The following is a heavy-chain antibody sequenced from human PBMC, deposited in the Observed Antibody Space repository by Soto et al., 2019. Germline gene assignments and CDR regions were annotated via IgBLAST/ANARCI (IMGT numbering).Heavy chain of an antibody. CDR2: IHYSGST. CDR1: GESFSGYY. Sequence: PSETLSLTCAVYGESFSGYYLSWMRQPPGKGLEWIGYIHYSGSTNYNPSLESRVTMSVDTSKSQFSLKLTSVSAADTAVYYCARYSYGGFHFDYWGQGTLVTVSS. V-gene: IGHV4-59*01. D-gene: IGHD5-12*01. J-gene: IGHJ4*02. CDR3: ARYSYGGFHFDY.